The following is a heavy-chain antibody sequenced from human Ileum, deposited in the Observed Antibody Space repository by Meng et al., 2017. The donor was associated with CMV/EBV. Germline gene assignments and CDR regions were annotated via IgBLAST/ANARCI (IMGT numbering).Heavy chain of an antibody. CDR1: GGSFSGFH. D-gene: IGHD5-24*01. CDR2: IHPGGWT. V-gene: IGHV4-34*01. J-gene: IGHJ4*02. Sequence: LSLTCAVYGGSFSGFHCNWLRQPPGKGLEWIGEIHPGGWTNYNPSLKSRVTMSIDTSKNQFSLKVNSVTAADTAVYFCVRAMNEEINWGQGTLVTVSS. CDR3: VRAMNEEIN.